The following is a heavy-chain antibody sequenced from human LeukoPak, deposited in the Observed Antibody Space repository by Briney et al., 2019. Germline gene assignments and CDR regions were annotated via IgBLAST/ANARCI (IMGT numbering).Heavy chain of an antibody. CDR2: ISSDGDST. V-gene: IGHV3-64*04. CDR3: ARELAGYSSSWYPNYFDY. CDR1: GFTFSSYA. J-gene: IGHJ4*02. D-gene: IGHD6-13*01. Sequence: GGSLRLSCSASGFTFSSYAMRWVRQAPGKGLEYISAISSDGDSTYLTDSVKGRFTISRDNSKNTLYLQMNSLRAEDTAVYYCARELAGYSSSWYPNYFDYWGQGTLVTVSS.